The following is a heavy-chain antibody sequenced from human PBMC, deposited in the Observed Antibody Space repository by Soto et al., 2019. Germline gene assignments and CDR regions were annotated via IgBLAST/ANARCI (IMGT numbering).Heavy chain of an antibody. D-gene: IGHD3-9*01. CDR3: ARAYGVGYFDWPSLVDY. CDR2: INSDGSST. Sequence: HPGGSLRLSCAASGFTFSSYWMHWVRQAPGKGLVWVSRINSDGSSTSYADSVKGRFTISRDNAKNTLYLQMNSLRAEDTAVYYCARAYGVGYFDWPSLVDYWGQGTLVTVSS. J-gene: IGHJ4*02. CDR1: GFTFSSYW. V-gene: IGHV3-74*01.